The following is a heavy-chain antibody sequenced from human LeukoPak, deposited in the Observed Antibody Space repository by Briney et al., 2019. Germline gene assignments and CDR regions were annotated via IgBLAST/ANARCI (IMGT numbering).Heavy chain of an antibody. CDR2: IYYSGST. CDR1: GDSISTSSSY. CDR3: ARGSGLYSYGFGGNWFDP. J-gene: IGHJ5*02. D-gene: IGHD5-18*01. V-gene: IGHV4-39*07. Sequence: PSETLSLTCSVSGDSISTSSSYWGWIRQPPGKGLEWIGSIYYSGSTYYNTSLKSRVTISVDTSRNQFSLKLSSVTAADTAVYYCARGSGLYSYGFGGNWFDPWGQGTLVTVSS.